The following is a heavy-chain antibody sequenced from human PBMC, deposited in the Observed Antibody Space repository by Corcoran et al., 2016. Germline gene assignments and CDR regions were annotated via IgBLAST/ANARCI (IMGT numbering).Heavy chain of an antibody. D-gene: IGHD2-2*01. CDR2: ISAYNGNT. J-gene: IGHJ6*02. CDR3: ARNWGYCSSTSCYPGYGMDV. Sequence: QVQLVQSGAEVKKPGASVKVSCKASGYTFTSYGISWVRQAPGQGLEWMGWISAYNGNTNYAQKLQGRVTMTTDTSTSTAYMELRSLRSDETAVYYCARNWGYCSSTSCYPGYGMDVWGQGTTVTVSS. CDR1: GYTFTSYG. V-gene: IGHV1-18*01.